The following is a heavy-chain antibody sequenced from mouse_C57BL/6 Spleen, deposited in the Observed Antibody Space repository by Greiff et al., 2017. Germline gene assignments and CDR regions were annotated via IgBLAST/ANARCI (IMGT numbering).Heavy chain of an antibody. D-gene: IGHD2-3*01. J-gene: IGHJ4*01. Sequence: VQLQQSVPELVKPGASVKISCTASGYAFSSSWMHWVKQRPGKGLEWIGRIYPGDGDTNYNGKFKGKATLTADKSSSTAYMQLSSLTSEDSAVYFCARGDGSGAMDYWGQGTSVTVSS. CDR2: IYPGDGDT. V-gene: IGHV1-82*01. CDR3: ARGDGSGAMDY. CDR1: GYAFSSSW.